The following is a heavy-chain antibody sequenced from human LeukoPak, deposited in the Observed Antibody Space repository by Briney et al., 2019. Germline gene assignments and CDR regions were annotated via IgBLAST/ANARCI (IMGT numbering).Heavy chain of an antibody. J-gene: IGHJ1*01. CDR1: GYTFTGYY. CDR2: INPNSGGT. V-gene: IGHV1-2*02. CDR3: ARESPELADSEYFQH. Sequence: ASVKVSCKASGYTFTGYYMHWVRQAPGQGLEWMGWINPNSGGTNYAQKFQGRVTMTRDTSIRTAYIELSRLRSDDTAVYYCARESPELADSEYFQHWGQGTLVTVSS. D-gene: IGHD6-13*01.